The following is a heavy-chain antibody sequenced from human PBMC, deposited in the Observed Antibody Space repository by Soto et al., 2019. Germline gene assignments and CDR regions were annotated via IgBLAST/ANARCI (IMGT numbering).Heavy chain of an antibody. CDR2: IYRGGTI. Sequence: EVRLVESGGGLIQPGGSLTVSCAASGFSVSDNYMSWVRQPPGKGLEWVSVIYRGGTIFYADSVKGRFIISRDSSKNTMYLQMNTLRGEDTATYYCARVSCSGDGCYPDWYFDLWGRGTLVTVSS. V-gene: IGHV3-53*01. J-gene: IGHJ2*01. CDR1: GFSVSDNY. CDR3: ARVSCSGDGCYPDWYFDL. D-gene: IGHD2-15*01.